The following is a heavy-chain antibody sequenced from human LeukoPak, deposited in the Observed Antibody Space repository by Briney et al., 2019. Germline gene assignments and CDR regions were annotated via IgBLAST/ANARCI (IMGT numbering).Heavy chain of an antibody. J-gene: IGHJ3*02. D-gene: IGHD2-15*01. CDR3: ARHSVAGSGGQTLVFDI. V-gene: IGHV5-51*01. CDR2: IYPADSHT. Sequence: GESLKISCKGSGYSFATYWIAWVRQMPGKGLEYMGIIYPADSHTRYSPSFQGQVTISADKSITAAYLQWSSLKASDTAMYYCARHSVAGSGGQTLVFDIWGQGTMVTVSS. CDR1: GYSFATYW.